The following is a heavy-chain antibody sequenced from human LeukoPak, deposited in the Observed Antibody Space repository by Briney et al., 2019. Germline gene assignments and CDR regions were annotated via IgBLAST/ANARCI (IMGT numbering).Heavy chain of an antibody. CDR3: AKELTSVTPPPYYGLDV. CDR2: IYSGGST. J-gene: IGHJ6*02. CDR1: GFTVSSNY. Sequence: GGSLRLSCAASGFTVSSNYMSWVRQAPGKGLEWVSVIYSGGSTYYADSVKGRFTISRDNSKNTLYLQMNSLRAEDTAVYYCAKELTSVTPPPYYGLDVWGQGTTVTVSS. V-gene: IGHV3-66*01. D-gene: IGHD4-11*01.